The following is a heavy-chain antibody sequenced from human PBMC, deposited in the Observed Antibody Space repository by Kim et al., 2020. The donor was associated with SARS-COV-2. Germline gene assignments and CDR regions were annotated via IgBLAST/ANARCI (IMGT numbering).Heavy chain of an antibody. J-gene: IGHJ6*02. D-gene: IGHD5-18*01. CDR3: ARDTRGYSYGSYYYYGMDV. Sequence: ASVKVSCKASGYTFTSYDINWVRQATGQGLEWMGWMNPNSGNTGYAQKFQGRVTMTRNTSISTAYMELSSLRSEDTAVYYCARDTRGYSYGSYYYYGMDVWGQGTTVTVSS. CDR2: MNPNSGNT. V-gene: IGHV1-8*01. CDR1: GYTFTSYD.